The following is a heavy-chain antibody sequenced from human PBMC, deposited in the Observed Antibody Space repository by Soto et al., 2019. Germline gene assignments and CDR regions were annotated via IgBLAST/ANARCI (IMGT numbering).Heavy chain of an antibody. CDR1: GFTFSSYA. J-gene: IGHJ3*02. CDR3: AKDPPRRRSGEEEGVAFDI. D-gene: IGHD3-16*01. Sequence: GGSLRLSCAASGFTFSSYAMSWVRQAPGKGLEWVSAISGSGGSTYYADSVKGRFTISRDNSKNTLYLQMNSLRAEDTAVYYCAKDPPRRRSGEEEGVAFDIWGQGTMVTVS. V-gene: IGHV3-23*01. CDR2: ISGSGGST.